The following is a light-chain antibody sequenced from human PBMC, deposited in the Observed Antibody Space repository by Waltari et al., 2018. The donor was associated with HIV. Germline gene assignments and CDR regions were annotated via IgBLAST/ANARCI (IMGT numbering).Light chain of an antibody. CDR1: SGHSTYA. CDR3: QTWDTGPWV. CDR2: LNNDGSH. Sequence: QLILTQSPSASASLGASVKLTCTLSSGHSTYAIAWLQHQPEEGPRFLLKLNNDGSHTRGDAIPDRFSGSSSCAERYLTMSSLQSEDEADYYCQTWDTGPWVFGGGTKLTVL. V-gene: IGLV4-69*01. J-gene: IGLJ3*02.